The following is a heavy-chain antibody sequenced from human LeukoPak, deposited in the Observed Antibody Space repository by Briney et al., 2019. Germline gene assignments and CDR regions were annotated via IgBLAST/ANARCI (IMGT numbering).Heavy chain of an antibody. D-gene: IGHD2-2*02. CDR2: IYYSGTT. Sequence: PGGSLRLSCAASGFTVSSNYMSWIRQPPGKGLEWIGYIYYSGTTNYNPSLKSRVTMSVDTSKNQFSLKLTSVTAADTAVYSCARLNTYVRAFDFWGQGTLVTVSS. CDR1: GFTVSSNY. CDR3: ARLNTYVRAFDF. V-gene: IGHV4-59*08. J-gene: IGHJ4*02.